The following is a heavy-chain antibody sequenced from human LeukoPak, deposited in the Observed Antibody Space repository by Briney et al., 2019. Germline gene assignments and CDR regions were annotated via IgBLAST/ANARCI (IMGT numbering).Heavy chain of an antibody. CDR3: ATDLAKKYDSTGLDAFDV. J-gene: IGHJ3*01. V-gene: IGHV1-69*13. CDR2: IIPIYGTA. D-gene: IGHD3-22*01. Sequence: SVKVSCKSSGGTFSISAINWVRQAPGQGPEWMGGIIPIYGTANYLQKFQDRVTITADESTSTVYMELSSLRSEDTALYYCATDLAKKYDSTGLDAFDVWGQGTMVIVSS. CDR1: GGTFSISA.